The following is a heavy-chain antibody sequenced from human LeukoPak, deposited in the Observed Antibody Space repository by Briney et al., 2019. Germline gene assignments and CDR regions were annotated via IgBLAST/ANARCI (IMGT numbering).Heavy chain of an antibody. CDR3: ARDGGAQQLVRTPFDP. D-gene: IGHD6-13*01. CDR1: GFTFSSYS. Sequence: PGGSLRLSCAASGFTFSSYSMNWVRQAPGKGLEWVSSISSSSSYIYYADSVKGRFTISRDNAKNSLYLQMNSLRAEDTAVYYCARDGGAQQLVRTPFDPWGQGTLVTVSS. CDR2: ISSSSSYI. J-gene: IGHJ5*02. V-gene: IGHV3-21*01.